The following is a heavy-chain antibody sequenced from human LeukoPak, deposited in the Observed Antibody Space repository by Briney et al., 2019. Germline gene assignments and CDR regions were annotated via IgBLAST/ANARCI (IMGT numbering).Heavy chain of an antibody. CDR2: IKEDGSEK. J-gene: IGHJ4*02. V-gene: IGHV3-7*05. Sequence: GGSLTLSCAASGFTFSSSWMKWVRQAPGKGLESVAVIKEDGSEKLYVDFVKGRFAISRDNAKNSLYLQMNNVRAEDTAVYFCAANTHSGYWGQGALVTVSS. D-gene: IGHD3-16*01. CDR1: GFTFSSSW. CDR3: AANTHSGY.